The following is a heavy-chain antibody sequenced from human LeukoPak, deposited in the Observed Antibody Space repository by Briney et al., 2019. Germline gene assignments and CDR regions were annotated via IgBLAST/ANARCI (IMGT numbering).Heavy chain of an antibody. CDR1: GGSISSGNYY. V-gene: IGHV4-61*01. CDR3: ARPHSYNSQAFDI. Sequence: PSETLSLTCTVSGGSISSGNYYWSWIRQPPGKGLEWIGYIDYSGSTKYIPSLKSRVTISVDTPKNQFSLKLSSVTAADTAVYYCARPHSYNSQAFDIWGRGTMVTVSS. J-gene: IGHJ3*02. D-gene: IGHD6-19*01. CDR2: IDYSGST.